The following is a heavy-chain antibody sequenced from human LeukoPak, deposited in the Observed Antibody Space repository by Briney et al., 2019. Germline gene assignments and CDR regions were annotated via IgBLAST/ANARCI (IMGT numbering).Heavy chain of an antibody. CDR1: GGSISSSSYY. CDR3: AESYGYCSSTSCYTGAFDV. Sequence: SETLSLTCTVSGGSISSSSYYWGWIRQPPGKGLEWIGSIYYSGSTYYNPSLKSRVTISVDTSKNQFSLKLSSVTAADTAVYYCAESYGYCSSTSCYTGAFDVWGQGTMVTVSS. D-gene: IGHD2-2*02. CDR2: IYYSGST. V-gene: IGHV4-39*01. J-gene: IGHJ3*01.